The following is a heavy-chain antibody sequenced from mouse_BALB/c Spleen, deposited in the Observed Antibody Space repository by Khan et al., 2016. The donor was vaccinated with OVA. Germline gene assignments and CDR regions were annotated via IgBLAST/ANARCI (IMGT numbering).Heavy chain of an antibody. J-gene: IGHJ4*01. CDR1: GFTFSSYG. CDR3: ARFITTATGDYYGMDY. CDR2: ISSGGSYT. V-gene: IGHV5-6*01. D-gene: IGHD1-2*01. Sequence: EVQLVESGGDLVKPGGSLKLSCAASGFTFSSYGMSWVRQTPDKRLEWVATISSGGSYTYYPDSVKGRFTISRDNAKNTLYLQMSSLKSEDTAMYYCARFITTATGDYYGMDYWGPGTSVTVSS.